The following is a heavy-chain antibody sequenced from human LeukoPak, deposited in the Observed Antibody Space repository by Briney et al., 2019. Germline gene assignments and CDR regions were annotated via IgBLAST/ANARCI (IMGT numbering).Heavy chain of an antibody. CDR1: GGTFSSYA. Sequence: ASVKVSCKASGGTFSSYAISWVRQAPGQGLEWIGRIIPIFGTANYAQKFQGRVTITTDESTSTAYMELSSLRSEDTAVYYCARRRESSGLIFDYWGQGTLVTVSS. CDR2: IIPIFGTA. CDR3: ARRRESSGLIFDY. V-gene: IGHV1-69*05. D-gene: IGHD6-19*01. J-gene: IGHJ4*02.